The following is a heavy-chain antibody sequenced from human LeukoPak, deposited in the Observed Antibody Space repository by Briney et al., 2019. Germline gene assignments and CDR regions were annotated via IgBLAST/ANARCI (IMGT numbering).Heavy chain of an antibody. V-gene: IGHV3-30*03. CDR3: ARDSAIQYFYDSSGYGSCPDY. D-gene: IGHD3-22*01. CDR2: ISYDGGNK. CDR1: GFTFSSYG. Sequence: GALRLPCAASGFTFSSYGMHWVRQAPGKGLEWVAVISYDGGNKYYADSVKGRFTISRDNSKNTLYVQMDSLRAEDTAVYYCARDSAIQYFYDSSGYGSCPDYWGQGTLVTVSS. J-gene: IGHJ4*02.